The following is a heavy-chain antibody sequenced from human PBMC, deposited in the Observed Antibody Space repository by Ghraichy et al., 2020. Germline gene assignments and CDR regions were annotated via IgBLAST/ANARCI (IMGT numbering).Heavy chain of an antibody. V-gene: IGHV3-23*01. J-gene: IGHJ6*02. CDR2: IRNNGGT. D-gene: IGHD3-9*01. Sequence: GGSLRLSCAASGFTFSNYAMTWVRQAPGKGLEWVASIRNNGGTHYADSVKGRFTISRDNSKNTVHLQMSSLRAEATAVYYCARPDPRLGTTGWAYYMDVWGQGTTVTVSS. CDR3: ARPDPRLGTTGWAYYMDV. CDR1: GFTFSNYA.